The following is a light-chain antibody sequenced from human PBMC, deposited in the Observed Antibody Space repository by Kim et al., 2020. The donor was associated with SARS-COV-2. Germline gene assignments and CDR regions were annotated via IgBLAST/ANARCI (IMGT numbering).Light chain of an antibody. CDR2: DAS. V-gene: IGKV3-15*01. CDR1: QSVSSK. CDR3: QQYDDWPPGT. Sequence: EIVMTQSPATLSVFPGETATLSCRASQSVSSKVAWYQQKPGQAPRLLIYDASTRANGIPARFTGSGSGTDFTLTISSLQSEDLAVYHWQQYDDWPPGTFGQGNKVDIK. J-gene: IGKJ1*01.